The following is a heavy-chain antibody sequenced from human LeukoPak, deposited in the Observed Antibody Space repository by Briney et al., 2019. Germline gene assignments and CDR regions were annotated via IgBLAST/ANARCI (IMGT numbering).Heavy chain of an antibody. CDR1: GFTFSDYY. V-gene: IGHV3-11*01. Sequence: PGGSLRLSCAASGFTFSDYYMSWIRQAPGKGLEWVSYIGSSGSTIYYVDSVKGRFTISRDNAKNSLYLQMNSLRAEDTAVYYCARDRRAYCSSTSCYGMDVWGQGTTVTVSS. CDR2: IGSSGSTI. J-gene: IGHJ6*02. D-gene: IGHD2-2*01. CDR3: ARDRRAYCSSTSCYGMDV.